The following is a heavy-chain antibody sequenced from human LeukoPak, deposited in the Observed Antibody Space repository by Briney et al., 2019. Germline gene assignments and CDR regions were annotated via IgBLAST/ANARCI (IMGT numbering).Heavy chain of an antibody. CDR1: GYTFTSYG. J-gene: IGHJ4*02. D-gene: IGHD2-15*01. Sequence: GASVKLSCKASGYTFTSYGISWVRQAPGQGLEWMVCISAYRGNTNYAQKPEGRVTITTDTSTSTAYMEVKSLRSDHTAVYYCARGRGDVVAATDFDYWGEGALVTVSS. CDR2: ISAYRGNT. CDR3: ARGRGDVVAATDFDY. V-gene: IGHV1-18*01.